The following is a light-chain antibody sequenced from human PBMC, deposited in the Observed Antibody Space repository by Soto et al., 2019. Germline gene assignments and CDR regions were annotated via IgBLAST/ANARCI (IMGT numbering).Light chain of an antibody. CDR2: GAS. J-gene: IGKJ1*01. Sequence: EIVMTQSPATLSVSPGERATLSCRASQSVSNNLAWYQKKPGQAPRLLIYGASTRATGIPARFSGSGSGTEFPRTISSLQSEDFAVYYCQQYNNWWTFGQGTRVEIK. CDR3: QQYNNWWT. V-gene: IGKV3-15*01. CDR1: QSVSNN.